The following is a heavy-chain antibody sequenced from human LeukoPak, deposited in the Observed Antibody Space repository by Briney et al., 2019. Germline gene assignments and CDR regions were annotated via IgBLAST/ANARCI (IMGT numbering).Heavy chain of an antibody. CDR3: ARSIYGSGSYYAFDI. CDR2: ISGSGGGT. J-gene: IGHJ3*02. V-gene: IGHV3-23*01. D-gene: IGHD3-10*01. CDR1: GFTFNTYE. Sequence: GGSLRLSCAASGFTFNTYEMNWVRQAPGNGLEWVSAISGSGGGTYYADSVKGRFTISRDNSKNTLSLQMNSLRAEDTAVFYCARSIYGSGSYYAFDIWGQGTMVTVSS.